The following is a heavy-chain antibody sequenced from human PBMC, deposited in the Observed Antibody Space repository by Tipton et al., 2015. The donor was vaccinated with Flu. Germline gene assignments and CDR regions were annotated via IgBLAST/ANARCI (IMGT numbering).Heavy chain of an antibody. CDR3: AGSTYYYGSGSSDY. CDR1: GDSIGSPYY. J-gene: IGHJ4*02. Sequence: TLSLTCSVSGDSIGSPYYWGWIRQPPGKGLEWIGSVSHSGNTYYEPSLKSRVTISLDTFQNHFSLKLISVTAADTAVYYCAGSTYYYGSGSSDYWGQGTLVTVSS. CDR2: VSHSGNT. V-gene: IGHV4-38-2*01. D-gene: IGHD3-10*01.